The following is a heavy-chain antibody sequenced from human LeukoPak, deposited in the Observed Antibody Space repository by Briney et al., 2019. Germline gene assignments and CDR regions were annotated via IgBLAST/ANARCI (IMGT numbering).Heavy chain of an antibody. Sequence: GGSLRLSCTASAFTFSSYSMHWVRQAPGKGLEWAAAISSDGSKTFYTDSVKGRFTISRDNSKDTVFLQMDSLRPEDTAVYYCARVSDSRGYFTHFDRWGQGTLVIVSS. CDR3: ARVSDSRGYFTHFDR. J-gene: IGHJ4*02. V-gene: IGHV3-30*04. CDR2: ISSDGSKT. D-gene: IGHD3-22*01. CDR1: AFTFSSYS.